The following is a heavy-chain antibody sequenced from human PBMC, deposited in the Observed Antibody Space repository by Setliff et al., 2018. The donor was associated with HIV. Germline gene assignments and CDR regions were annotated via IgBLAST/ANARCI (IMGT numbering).Heavy chain of an antibody. CDR2: IYTSGNT. D-gene: IGHD4-17*01. CDR1: GGSISSGSYY. V-gene: IGHV4-61*09. Sequence: PSEILSLTCTVSGGSISSGSYYWSWIRQPAGKGLEWIGHIYTSGNTNHNPSLKSRVTISVDTSENQFSLKLSSVTAADTAVYYCARGNSRRLRVHYYYYYMDVWGKGTTVTVSS. CDR3: ARGNSRRLRVHYYYYYMDV. J-gene: IGHJ6*03.